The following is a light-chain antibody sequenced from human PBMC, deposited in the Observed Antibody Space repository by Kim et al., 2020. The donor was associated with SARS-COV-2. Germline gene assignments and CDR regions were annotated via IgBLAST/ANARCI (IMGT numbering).Light chain of an antibody. CDR2: YDS. CDR1: NIGGKS. Sequence: SYELTQPPSVSVAPGKTATITCGGNNIGGKSVHWYQQKPGQAPVLVIYYDSDRPSGIPERFSGSNSGNTATLTISRVEAGDAADYYCQVWDSSSDHYWVFGGGTKLTVL. V-gene: IGLV3-21*04. CDR3: QVWDSSSDHYWV. J-gene: IGLJ3*02.